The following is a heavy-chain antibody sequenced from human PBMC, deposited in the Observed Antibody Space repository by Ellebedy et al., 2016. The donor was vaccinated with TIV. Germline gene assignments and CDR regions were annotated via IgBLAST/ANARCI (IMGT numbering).Heavy chain of an antibody. CDR3: ARDSGGTGFD. D-gene: IGHD1-1*01. V-gene: IGHV3-21*01. Sequence: GESLKISCAASGFTFSTYSMNWVRQAPGKGLEWVSLISRNGTFIYYADSVKGRFTISRDNAKNSLYLQMNRLRAEDTAVYYCARDSGGTGFDWGQGTLVTVSS. CDR2: ISRNGTFI. J-gene: IGHJ4*02. CDR1: GFTFSTYS.